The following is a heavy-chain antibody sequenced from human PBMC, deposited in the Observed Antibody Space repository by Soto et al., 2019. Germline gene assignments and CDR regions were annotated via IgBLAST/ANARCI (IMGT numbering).Heavy chain of an antibody. V-gene: IGHV3-11*01. CDR3: ARRLFLDV. CDR2: ISSGGNTI. CDR1: GFSFGDYY. J-gene: IGHJ4*02. Sequence: QMQLVESGGNLVKPGGSLRLSCSGSGFSFGDYYMNWIRKAPGKGLEWVSYISSGGNTISYSDSVKGRFTSSRDNAKKSVYLEMDSLRPEDTAVYYCARRLFLDVWGQGILVTVSS. D-gene: IGHD2-21*01.